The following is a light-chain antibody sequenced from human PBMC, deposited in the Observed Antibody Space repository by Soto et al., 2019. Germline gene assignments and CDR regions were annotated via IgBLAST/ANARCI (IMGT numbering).Light chain of an antibody. V-gene: IGLV2-14*01. CDR2: EVN. CDR3: SSYTVRDNVYV. CDR1: SSDIGGHDY. Sequence: QSALTQPASVSGSPGQSITISCNGTSSDIGGHDYVSWYQQQSGKAPKLTIFEVNHRPSGVSNRFSGSKSGNTASLTISGLQAEDEADYYCSSYTVRDNVYVFGSGTKLTV. J-gene: IGLJ1*01.